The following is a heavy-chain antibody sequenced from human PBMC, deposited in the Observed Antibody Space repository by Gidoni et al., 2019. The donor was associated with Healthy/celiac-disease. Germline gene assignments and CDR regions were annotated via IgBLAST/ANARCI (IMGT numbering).Heavy chain of an antibody. D-gene: IGHD6-19*01. CDR3: AKDLSQQWQDVDAFDI. J-gene: IGHJ3*02. Sequence: QVQLVESGGGVVQPGRSLRLSCAASGFTFSSSGMHWVSQAPGTGLEGVAVISYDGSNKYYADSVKGRFTNSRDNSKNTLYLQMNSLRAEDTAVYYCAKDLSQQWQDVDAFDIWGQGTMVTVSS. CDR2: ISYDGSNK. V-gene: IGHV3-30*18. CDR1: GFTFSSSG.